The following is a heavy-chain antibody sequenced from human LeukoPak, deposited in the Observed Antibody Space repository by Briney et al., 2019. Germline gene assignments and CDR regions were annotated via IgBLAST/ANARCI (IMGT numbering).Heavy chain of an antibody. CDR1: GFTFSSYG. J-gene: IGHJ6*02. V-gene: IGHV3-30*03. CDR3: ARGDVVLYYYYYGMDV. CDR2: ISYDGSNK. D-gene: IGHD3-10*02. Sequence: PGRSLRLSCAASGFTFSSYGMHWVRQAPGKGLEWVAVISYDGSNKYYADSVKGRFTISRDNSKNTLYLQMNSLRAEDTAVYYCARGDVVLYYYYYGMDVWGQGTTVTVSS.